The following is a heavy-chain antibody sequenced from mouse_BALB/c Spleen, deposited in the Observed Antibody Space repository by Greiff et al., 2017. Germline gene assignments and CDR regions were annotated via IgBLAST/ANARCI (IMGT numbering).Heavy chain of an antibody. V-gene: IGHV1S81*02. J-gene: IGHJ4*01. CDR1: GYTFTSYY. D-gene: IGHD3-1*01. CDR2: INPSNGGT. CDR3: TRQLGLRWYAMDY. Sequence: VQLQQSGAELVKPGASVKLSCKASGYTFTSYYMYWVKQRPGQGLEWIGEINPSNGGTNFNEKFKSKATLTVDKSSSTAYMQLSSLTSEDSAVYYCTRQLGLRWYAMDYWGQGTSVTVSS.